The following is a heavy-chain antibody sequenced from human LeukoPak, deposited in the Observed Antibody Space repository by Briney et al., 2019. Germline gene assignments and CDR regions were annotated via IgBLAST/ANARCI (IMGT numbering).Heavy chain of an antibody. D-gene: IGHD2-2*02. CDR2: INSDGSST. V-gene: IGHV3-74*01. Sequence: PGGSLRLYCAASGFTFSSYWMHWVRQAPGKGLVWVSRINSDGSSTSYADSVKGRFTISRDNAKNTLYLQMNSLRAEDTAVYYCARDEIYCSSTSCYNLDYWGQGTLVTVSS. CDR3: ARDEIYCSSTSCYNLDY. J-gene: IGHJ4*02. CDR1: GFTFSSYW.